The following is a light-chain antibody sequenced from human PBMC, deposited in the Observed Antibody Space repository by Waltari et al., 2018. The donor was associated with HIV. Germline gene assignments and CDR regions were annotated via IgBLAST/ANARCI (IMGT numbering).Light chain of an antibody. V-gene: IGLV2-8*01. CDR1: SSDVGGYNY. CDR2: EVS. CDR3: SSYAGSNWV. J-gene: IGLJ3*02. Sequence: QSALTQPPSASGSPGQSVTISCTGTSSDVGGYNYVSWYQQHPAKAPKFIIYEVSKRPSGVPDRFSGSKSGNTASLTGSGLQAEDEADYYCSSYAGSNWVFGGGTKLTVL.